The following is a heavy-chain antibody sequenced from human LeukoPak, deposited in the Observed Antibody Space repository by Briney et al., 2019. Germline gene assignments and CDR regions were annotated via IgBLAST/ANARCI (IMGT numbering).Heavy chain of an antibody. J-gene: IGHJ5*02. Sequence: GESLKISCKGSGYSFTSYWIGWVRQMPGKGLEWMGIIYPGDSDTRYSPSFQGQVTISADKSISTAYLQWSSLKASDTAMYYCARGVGYFDSSGYSAYNWFDPWGQGTLVTVSS. CDR3: ARGVGYFDSSGYSAYNWFDP. V-gene: IGHV5-51*01. D-gene: IGHD3-22*01. CDR2: IYPGDSDT. CDR1: GYSFTSYW.